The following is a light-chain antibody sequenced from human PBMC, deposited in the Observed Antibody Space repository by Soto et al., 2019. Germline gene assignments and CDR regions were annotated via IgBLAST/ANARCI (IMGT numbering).Light chain of an antibody. V-gene: IGKV3-15*01. J-gene: IGKJ1*01. Sequence: EIVMTQSPVTLSVSPEERASLSCRASQNISRSLAWYQQKPGQAPRLLIYGASTRATGIPARFSGSGSGTEFTLTISSLQSEDFAVYYCKQFSNWPWTFGQGTKVDIK. CDR3: KQFSNWPWT. CDR2: GAS. CDR1: QNISRS.